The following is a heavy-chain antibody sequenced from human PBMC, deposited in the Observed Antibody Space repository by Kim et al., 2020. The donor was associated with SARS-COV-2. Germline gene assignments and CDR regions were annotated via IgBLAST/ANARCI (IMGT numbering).Heavy chain of an antibody. Sequence: TYAQNFQGRVSMTRDTSTNTVYMEVNSLRSEDTAVYYCARRGLRYYGLDVWGQGTTVTVSS. J-gene: IGHJ6*02. D-gene: IGHD4-17*01. V-gene: IGHV1-46*01. CDR3: ARRGLRYYGLDV.